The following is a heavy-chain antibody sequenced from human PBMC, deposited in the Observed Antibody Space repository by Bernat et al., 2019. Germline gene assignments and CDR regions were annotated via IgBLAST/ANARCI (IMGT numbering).Heavy chain of an antibody. Sequence: HVQLQQSGPGLVKPSQTLSLICTVSSGSISSGDYYWNWIRQHPEKGLEWIGYIYYSGNSKYNPSLISRPTITLDTSKNQFSLSLTSVTAADTAVYYFEGGRDKAKVGYWGQGTLVTVSS. CDR1: SGSISSGDYY. CDR3: EGGRDKAKVGY. CDR2: IYYSGNS. D-gene: IGHD5-18*01. J-gene: IGHJ4*02. V-gene: IGHV4-31*03.